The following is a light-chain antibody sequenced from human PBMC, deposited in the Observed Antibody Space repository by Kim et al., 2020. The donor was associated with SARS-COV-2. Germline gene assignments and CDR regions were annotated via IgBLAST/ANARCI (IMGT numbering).Light chain of an antibody. CDR2: RNN. Sequence: QRVTISCTGSSSKSGAGCDVDWYQHLPGTAAKLLIFRNNNRPSGVPARFSASKSGTSASLAITGLQAEDEADYSCQSYDSSLSHVVFGGGTQLTVL. V-gene: IGLV1-40*01. J-gene: IGLJ7*01. CDR1: SSKSGAGCD. CDR3: QSYDSSLSHVV.